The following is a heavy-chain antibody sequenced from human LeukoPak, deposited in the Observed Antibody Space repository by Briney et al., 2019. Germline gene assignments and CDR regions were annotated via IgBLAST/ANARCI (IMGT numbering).Heavy chain of an antibody. V-gene: IGHV4-39*01. CDR2: IYYSGST. D-gene: IGHD3-3*01. CDR3: ARGSVLRHFNY. CDR1: GGSISSSSYY. Sequence: TSETLSLTCIVSGGSISSSSYYWGWIRQPPGKGLERIGSIYYSGSTYYNPSLKSRVTISVDTSKNQFSLKLSSVTAADTAVYYCARGSVLRHFNYWGQGTLVTVSS. J-gene: IGHJ4*02.